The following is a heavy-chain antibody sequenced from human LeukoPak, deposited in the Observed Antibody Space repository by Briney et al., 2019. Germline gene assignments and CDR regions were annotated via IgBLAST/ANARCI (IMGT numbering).Heavy chain of an antibody. CDR2: INPNSGGT. CDR1: GYTFTGYY. J-gene: IGHJ4*02. CDR3: ARVGDSGYDFWFDY. V-gene: IGHV1-2*02. Sequence: ASVKVSCKASGYTFTGYYMHWVRQAPGQGLEWMGWINPNSGGTDYAQKFQGRVTMTRDTSISTAYMELSRLRSDDTAVYYCARVGDSGYDFWFDYWGQGTLVTVSS. D-gene: IGHD5-12*01.